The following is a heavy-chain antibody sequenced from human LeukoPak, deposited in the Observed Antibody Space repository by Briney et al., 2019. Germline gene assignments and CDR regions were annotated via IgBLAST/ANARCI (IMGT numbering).Heavy chain of an antibody. CDR2: ISGSGGST. CDR1: GFTFSSYA. Sequence: GGSLRPSCAASGFTFSSYAMSWVRQAPGKGLEWVSAISGSGGSTYYADSVKGRFTISRDNSKNTLYLQMNSLRAEDTAVYYCAKERTYYYDSSGPRGGYWGQGTLVTVSS. D-gene: IGHD3-22*01. V-gene: IGHV3-23*01. CDR3: AKERTYYYDSSGPRGGY. J-gene: IGHJ4*02.